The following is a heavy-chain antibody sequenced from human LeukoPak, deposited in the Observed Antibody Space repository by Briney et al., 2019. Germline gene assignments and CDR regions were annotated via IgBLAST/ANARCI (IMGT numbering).Heavy chain of an antibody. D-gene: IGHD3-9*01. CDR3: ARDHSYYDILTGYFNRGLVY. Sequence: SETLSLTCTVSGGSISSYYWSWIRQPPGKGLEWIGYIYYSGSTNYNPSLKSRVTISVDTSRNQFSLKLSSVTAADTAVYYCARDHSYYDILTGYFNRGLVYWGQGTLVTVSS. CDR1: GGSISSYY. CDR2: IYYSGST. J-gene: IGHJ4*02. V-gene: IGHV4-59*12.